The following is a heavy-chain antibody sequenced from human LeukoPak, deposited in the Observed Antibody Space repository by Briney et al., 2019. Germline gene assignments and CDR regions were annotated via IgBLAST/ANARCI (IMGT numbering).Heavy chain of an antibody. CDR1: GGSVSSGSYY. D-gene: IGHD5-24*01. Sequence: SETLSLTCTVSGGSVSSGSYYWSWIRQPPGKGLEWIGYIYYSGSTNYNPSLKSRVTISVDTSKNQFSLKLSSVTAADTAVYYCAGDGYNTYYFDYWGQGTLVAVSS. V-gene: IGHV4-61*01. CDR3: AGDGYNTYYFDY. J-gene: IGHJ4*02. CDR2: IYYSGST.